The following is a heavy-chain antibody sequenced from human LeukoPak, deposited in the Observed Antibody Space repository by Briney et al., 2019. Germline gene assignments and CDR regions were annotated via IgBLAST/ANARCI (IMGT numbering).Heavy chain of an antibody. V-gene: IGHV3-7*01. D-gene: IGHD2-8*02. CDR2: IKPDGSEK. J-gene: IGHJ2*01. CDR1: GFTFSNYW. CDR3: ARDGAFTGPHWWFDL. Sequence: SAPGFTFSNYWMNWVRQAPGKGLEWVANIKPDGSEKYYVDSVKGRFTISRDSAKNSVYLQMNSLTAEATAMYYSARDGAFTGPHWWFDLWGRGTLVTVSS.